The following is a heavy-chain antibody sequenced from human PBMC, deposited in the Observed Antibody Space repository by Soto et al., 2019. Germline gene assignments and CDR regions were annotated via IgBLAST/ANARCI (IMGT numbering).Heavy chain of an antibody. J-gene: IGHJ4*02. V-gene: IGHV1-8*01. D-gene: IGHD1-26*01. CDR3: ARETVGAVDY. CDR2: MNPNSGNT. CDR1: GSTLTSYN. Sequence: QVQLVQSGVEVKNPGASLKVSCRAPGSTLTSYNINGVRQATGNGLEWMGWMNPNSGNTGYAQKFQGRDTMTRNTTISTAYMELSSLRYEDTAVYYCARETVGAVDYWGQGTLGTVSS.